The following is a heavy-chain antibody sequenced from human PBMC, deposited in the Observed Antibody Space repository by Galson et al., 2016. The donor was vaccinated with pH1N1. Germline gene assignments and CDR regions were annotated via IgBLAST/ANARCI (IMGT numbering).Heavy chain of an antibody. CDR2: IDPSNGGT. J-gene: IGHJ4*02. CDR3: IRDLGLLRDF. D-gene: IGHD7-27*01. Sequence: SVKVSCKASGYIFTSDYFHWVRQAPGQGLEWMGVIDPSNGGTTFAQKLQSLVTMTRDTSTSTVYMELRGLKSEDTAVYYCIRDLGLLRDFWGQGTLVTVSS. V-gene: IGHV1-46*03. CDR1: GYIFTSDY.